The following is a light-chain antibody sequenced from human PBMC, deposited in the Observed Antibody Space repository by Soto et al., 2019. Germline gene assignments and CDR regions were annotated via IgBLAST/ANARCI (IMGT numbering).Light chain of an antibody. CDR3: QQYNSYPLT. Sequence: DIQMTQSPSSLSASVGNRVTITCQASQDIATYLNWYQQKPGKAPNLLIYDASNLETGVPSRFSGGGSGAHFTFTISNLQPEDIATYYCQQYNSYPLTFGGGTKVDIK. CDR2: DAS. J-gene: IGKJ4*01. CDR1: QDIATY. V-gene: IGKV1-33*01.